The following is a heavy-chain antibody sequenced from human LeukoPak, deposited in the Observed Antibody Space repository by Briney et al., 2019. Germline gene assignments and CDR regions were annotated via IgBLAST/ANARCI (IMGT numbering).Heavy chain of an antibody. Sequence: PGGSMRLSCVASGFTFTSYAMSWVRQAPGKGLEWVSAISGSGGSTYYADSVKGRFTISRDNSKNTLYLQMNSLRAEDTAVYYCANLYYYDSSGYQNYWGQGTLVTVSS. CDR3: ANLYYYDSSGYQNY. CDR2: ISGSGGST. CDR1: GFTFTSYA. V-gene: IGHV3-23*01. D-gene: IGHD3-22*01. J-gene: IGHJ4*02.